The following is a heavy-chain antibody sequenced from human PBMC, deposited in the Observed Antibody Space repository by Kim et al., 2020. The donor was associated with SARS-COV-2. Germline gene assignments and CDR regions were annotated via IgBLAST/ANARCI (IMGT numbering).Heavy chain of an antibody. CDR1: GGSISSSSYY. CDR2: IYYSGST. D-gene: IGHD2-2*01. V-gene: IGHV4-39*07. J-gene: IGHJ3*02. CDR3: ARESDDIVVVTAAMPDAFDI. Sequence: SETLSLTCTVSGGSISSSSYYWGWIRQPPGKGLEWIGSIYYSGSTYYNPSLKSRVTISVDTSKNQFSLKPSSVTAADTAVYYCARESDDIVVVTAAMPDAFDIWGQGTMVTVSS.